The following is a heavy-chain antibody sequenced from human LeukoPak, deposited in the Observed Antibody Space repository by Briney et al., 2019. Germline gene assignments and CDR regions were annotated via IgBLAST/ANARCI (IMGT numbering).Heavy chain of an antibody. CDR3: AKEGTEYSSSSGDFDY. Sequence: GGSLRLSCAASGFTFSSYGMHWVRQAPGKGLEWVAFIRYDGSNKYYADSVKGRFTIPRDNSKNTLYLQMNSLRAEDTAVYYCAKEGTEYSSSSGDFDYWGQGTLVAVSS. D-gene: IGHD6-6*01. CDR2: IRYDGSNK. CDR1: GFTFSSYG. J-gene: IGHJ4*02. V-gene: IGHV3-30*02.